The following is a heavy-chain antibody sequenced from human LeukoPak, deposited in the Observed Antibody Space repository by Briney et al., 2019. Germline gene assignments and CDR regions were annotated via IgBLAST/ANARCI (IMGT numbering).Heavy chain of an antibody. J-gene: IGHJ3*02. CDR2: INHSGST. CDR3: ARHPQYYYDSSGLGDAFDI. V-gene: IGHV4-34*01. Sequence: PSETLSLTCAVYGGSFSGYYWSWIRQPPGKGLEWIGEINHSGSTNYNPSLKSRVTISVDTSKNQFSPKLSSVTAADTAVYYCARHPQYYYDSSGLGDAFDIWGQGTMVTVSS. D-gene: IGHD3-22*01. CDR1: GGSFSGYY.